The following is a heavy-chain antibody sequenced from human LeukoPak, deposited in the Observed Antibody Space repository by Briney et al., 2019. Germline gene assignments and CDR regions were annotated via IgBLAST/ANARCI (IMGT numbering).Heavy chain of an antibody. J-gene: IGHJ6*02. V-gene: IGHV1-3*01. Sequence: GASVKVSCKASGYTFITHGMHWVRQAPGQRLEWMGWINGGNGNTKYSQKFQGRVTITRDTSASTAYMELSSLRSEDMAVYYCARDDLGTYYYYGMGFWGQGTTVTVSS. D-gene: IGHD3-3*01. CDR2: INGGNGNT. CDR3: ARDDLGTYYYYGMGF. CDR1: GYTFITHG.